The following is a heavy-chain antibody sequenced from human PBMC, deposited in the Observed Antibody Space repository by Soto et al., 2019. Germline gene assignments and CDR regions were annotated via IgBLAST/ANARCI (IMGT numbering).Heavy chain of an antibody. D-gene: IGHD3-22*01. V-gene: IGHV1-18*01. CDR3: ARGGRHDSSGYYLPFSGMDV. Sequence: ASVKVSCKASRGTFSSYTISWVRQAPGQGLEWLGWISAYNGNTNYAQKLHGRVTMTTDTSTSTAYMELRSLRSDDTAVYYCARGGRHDSSGYYLPFSGMDVWGQGTTVTVSS. J-gene: IGHJ6*02. CDR1: RGTFSSYT. CDR2: ISAYNGNT.